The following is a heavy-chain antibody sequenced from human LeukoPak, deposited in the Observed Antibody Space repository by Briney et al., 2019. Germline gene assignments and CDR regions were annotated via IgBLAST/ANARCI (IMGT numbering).Heavy chain of an antibody. Sequence: EASVKVSCKASGGTFSSYATSWVRQAPGQGLEWMGRIIPILGIANYAQKFQGRVTITADKSTSTAYMELSSLRSDDTAVYYCAREHSSSSGKVFDYWGQGTLVTVSS. CDR1: GGTFSSYA. D-gene: IGHD6-6*01. J-gene: IGHJ4*02. CDR2: IIPILGIA. V-gene: IGHV1-69*04. CDR3: AREHSSSSGKVFDY.